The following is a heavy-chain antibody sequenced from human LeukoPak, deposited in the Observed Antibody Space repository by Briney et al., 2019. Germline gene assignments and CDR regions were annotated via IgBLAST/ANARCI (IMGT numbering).Heavy chain of an antibody. CDR3: ASAKMVRGATYSFDY. Sequence: SETLSLTCTVSGGSISSYYWSWIRQPPGKGLEWIGYIYYSGSTNYNPSLKSRVTISVDTSKNQFSLKLSSVTAADTAVYYCASAKMVRGATYSFDYWGQGTLVTVSS. V-gene: IGHV4-59*01. CDR2: IYYSGST. CDR1: GGSISSYY. J-gene: IGHJ4*02. D-gene: IGHD3-10*01.